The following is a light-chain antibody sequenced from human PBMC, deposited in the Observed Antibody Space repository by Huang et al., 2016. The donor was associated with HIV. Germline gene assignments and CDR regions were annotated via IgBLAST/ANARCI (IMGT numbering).Light chain of an antibody. CDR1: QSVSSN. CDR3: QQYNNWPPMYT. V-gene: IGKV3-15*01. J-gene: IGKJ2*01. CDR2: GAS. Sequence: IVMTQSPATLSVSPGESATLSCRASQSVSSNLAWYQQKPGQAPRLLFYGASTRATVTPDRFSGSGAGTDFTLTISSLRSEDFAIYSCQQYNNWPPMYTFGQGTKLEVK.